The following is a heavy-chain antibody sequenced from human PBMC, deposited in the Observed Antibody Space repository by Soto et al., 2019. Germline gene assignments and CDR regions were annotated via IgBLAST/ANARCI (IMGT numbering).Heavy chain of an antibody. CDR3: ASEYCSGGSCYYYVMDL. CDR2: IWYDGSNK. J-gene: IGHJ6*02. CDR1: GFTFSSYG. V-gene: IGHV3-33*01. D-gene: IGHD2-15*01. Sequence: GGSLRLSCAASGFTFSSYGMHWVRQAPGKGLEWVAVIWYDGSNKYYADSVKGRFTISRDNSKNTLYLQMNSLRAEDTAVYYCASEYCSGGSCYYYVMDLWGQGSTVTGSS.